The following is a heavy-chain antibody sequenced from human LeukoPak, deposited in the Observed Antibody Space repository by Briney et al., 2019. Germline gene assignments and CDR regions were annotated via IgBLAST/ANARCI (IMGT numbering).Heavy chain of an antibody. CDR3: TRDGSTSWYKEGFDY. V-gene: IGHV4-38-2*02. Sequence: SETLSLTCTVSGYSISSGYYWGWIRQPPGKGLEWIGSIYHSGSTYYNPSLKSRVTISVDTSKNQFSLRLTSVTAADTAVYYCTRDGSTSWYKEGFDYWGPGTLVTVSS. D-gene: IGHD6-13*01. CDR1: GYSISSGYY. CDR2: IYHSGST. J-gene: IGHJ4*02.